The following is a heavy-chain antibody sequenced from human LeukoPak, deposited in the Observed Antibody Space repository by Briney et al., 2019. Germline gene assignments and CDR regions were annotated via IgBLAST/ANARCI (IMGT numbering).Heavy chain of an antibody. CDR1: GFTFSDSA. J-gene: IGHJ3*01. CDR2: ISFSGGST. CDR3: ARDIQLST. V-gene: IGHV3-23*01. D-gene: IGHD5-24*01. Sequence: GGSLRLSCAASGFTFSDSAMSWVRQALGKGLEWVSLISFSGGSTYYADSVKGRFTISRDNSKDTLYLQMNSLRAEDTAIYYCARDIQLSTWGLGTMVTVSS.